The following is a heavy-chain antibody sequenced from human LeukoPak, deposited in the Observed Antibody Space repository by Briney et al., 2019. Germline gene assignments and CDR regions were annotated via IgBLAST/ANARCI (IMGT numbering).Heavy chain of an antibody. CDR2: IYTSGST. V-gene: IGHV4-61*02. CDR3: ARDSPGKLEHQAFDP. Sequence: SETLSLTCTVSGGSISSGSYYWSWIRQPAGKGLEWIGRIYTSGSTNYNPSLKSRVTISVDTSKNQFSLKLSSVTAADTAVYYCARDSPGKLEHQAFDPWGQGTLVTVSS. D-gene: IGHD1/OR15-1a*01. CDR1: GGSISSGSYY. J-gene: IGHJ5*02.